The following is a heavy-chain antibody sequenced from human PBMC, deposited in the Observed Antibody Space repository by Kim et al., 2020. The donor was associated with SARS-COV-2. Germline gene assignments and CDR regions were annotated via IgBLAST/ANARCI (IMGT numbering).Heavy chain of an antibody. V-gene: IGHV3-21*01. CDR1: GFTFSSYS. J-gene: IGHJ6*02. CDR2: ISSSSSYI. Sequence: GGSLRLSCAASGFTFSSYSMNWVRQAPGKGLEWVSSISSSSSYIYYADSVKGRFTISRDNAENSLYLQMNSLRAEDTAVYYCARDSVIWFGELGYYYYGMDVWGQGTTVTVSS. D-gene: IGHD3-10*01. CDR3: ARDSVIWFGELGYYYYGMDV.